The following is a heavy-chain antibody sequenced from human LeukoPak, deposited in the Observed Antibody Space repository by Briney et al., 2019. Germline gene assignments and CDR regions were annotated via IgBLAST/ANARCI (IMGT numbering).Heavy chain of an antibody. V-gene: IGHV4-59*12. CDR3: ARGRRYYYDSSGYSLDY. Sequence: SETLSLTCTVSGGSISSYYWSWIRQPPGKGLEWIGYIYYSGSTNYNPSLKSRVTISVDTSKNQFSLKLSSVTAADTAVYYCARGRRYYYDSSGYSLDYWGQGTLVAVSS. J-gene: IGHJ4*02. CDR1: GGSISSYY. CDR2: IYYSGST. D-gene: IGHD3-22*01.